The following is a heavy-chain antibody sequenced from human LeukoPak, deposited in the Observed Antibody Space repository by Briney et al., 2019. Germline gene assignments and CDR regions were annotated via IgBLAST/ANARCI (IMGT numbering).Heavy chain of an antibody. D-gene: IGHD3-10*01. V-gene: IGHV4-38-2*02. CDR2: IYHSGST. J-gene: IGHJ4*02. Sequence: SETLSLTCTVSGYSISSGYYWGWIRQPPGKGLEWIGSIYHSGSTYYNPSLKSRVTISVDTSKNQFSLKLSSVTAADTAVYYCALGYYGSGSYYPIDYWGQGTLVTVSS. CDR3: ALGYYGSGSYYPIDY. CDR1: GYSISSGYY.